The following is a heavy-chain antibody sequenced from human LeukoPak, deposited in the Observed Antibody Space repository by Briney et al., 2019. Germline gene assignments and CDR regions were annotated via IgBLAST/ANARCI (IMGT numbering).Heavy chain of an antibody. V-gene: IGHV3-7*01. CDR2: IKFDGSEK. D-gene: IGHD2-21*01. Sequence: PGGPLRLSCAASGFTISSFYLSWVRQAPGKGLEWVANIKFDGSEKFYVDSVKGRFTISRDNAKNSLYLQMNSLRAEDTSVYFCARLSYWVFEIWGQGTMVTVSS. CDR3: ARLSYWVFEI. CDR1: GFTISSFY. J-gene: IGHJ3*02.